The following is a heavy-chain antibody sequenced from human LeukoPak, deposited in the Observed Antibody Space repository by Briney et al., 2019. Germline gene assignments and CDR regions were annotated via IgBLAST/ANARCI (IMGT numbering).Heavy chain of an antibody. CDR1: GFTFSSYS. CDR3: ARVSEQNTIFGVVIIRQDAFDI. CDR2: ISSSSSYI. V-gene: IGHV3-21*01. J-gene: IGHJ3*02. D-gene: IGHD3-3*01. Sequence: GGSLRPSCAASGFTFSSYSMNWVRQAPGKGLEWASSISSSSSYIYYADSVKGRFTISRDNAKNSLYLQMNSLRAEDTAVYYCARVSEQNTIFGVVIIRQDAFDIWGQGTMVTVSS.